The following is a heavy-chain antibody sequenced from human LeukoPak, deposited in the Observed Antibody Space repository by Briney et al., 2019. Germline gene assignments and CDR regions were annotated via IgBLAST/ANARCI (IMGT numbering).Heavy chain of an antibody. CDR3: AKAPLSIAARSWFDP. CDR1: GFTFSSYA. D-gene: IGHD6-6*01. J-gene: IGHJ5*02. Sequence: GGSLRLSCAASGFTFSSYAMYWVRQAPGKGLEWVAVISYDGSNKYYADSVKGRFTISRDNSKNTLYLQMNSLRAEDTAVYYCAKAPLSIAARSWFDPWGQGTLVTVSS. V-gene: IGHV3-30*04. CDR2: ISYDGSNK.